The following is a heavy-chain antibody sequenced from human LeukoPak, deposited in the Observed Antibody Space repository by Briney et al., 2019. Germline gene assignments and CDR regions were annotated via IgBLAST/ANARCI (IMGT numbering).Heavy chain of an antibody. D-gene: IGHD6-13*01. Sequence: SGGSLRLSCAASGFTFSSYGMHWVRQAPGKGLEWIGEISHSGNPNYNPSLKSRLTISVDKAKNQFSLNLNSVTAADTAVYYCARDAAAGYSLAYWGQGTLVTVSS. CDR3: ARDAAAGYSLAY. CDR2: ISHSGNP. CDR1: GFTFSSYG. J-gene: IGHJ4*02. V-gene: IGHV4-4*02.